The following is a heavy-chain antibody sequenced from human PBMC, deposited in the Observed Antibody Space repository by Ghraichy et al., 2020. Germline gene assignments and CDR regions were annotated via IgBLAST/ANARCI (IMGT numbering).Heavy chain of an antibody. CDR3: AREGRFGAIYFDY. V-gene: IGHV3-21*01. J-gene: IGHJ4*02. CDR1: GFTFSSYS. CDR2: ISSSSSYI. D-gene: IGHD3-10*01. Sequence: GGSLRLSCAASGFTFSSYSMHWVRQAPGKGLEWVSSISSSSSYIYYADSVKGRFTISRDNAKNSLYLQMNSLRAEDTAVYYCAREGRFGAIYFDYWGQGTLVTVAS.